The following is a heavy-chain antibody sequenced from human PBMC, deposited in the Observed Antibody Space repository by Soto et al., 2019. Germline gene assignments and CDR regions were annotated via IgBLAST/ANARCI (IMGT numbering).Heavy chain of an antibody. CDR3: AKDFGEPMEYYYYGMDV. CDR1: GFTFSSYG. V-gene: IGHV3-30*18. D-gene: IGHD3-10*01. CDR2: ISYDGSNK. J-gene: IGHJ6*02. Sequence: LRLSCAASGFTFSSYGMHWVRQAPGKGLEWVAVISYDGSNKYYADSVKGRFTISRDNSKNTLYLQMNSLRAEDTAVYYCAKDFGEPMEYYYYGMDVWGQGTTVTVSS.